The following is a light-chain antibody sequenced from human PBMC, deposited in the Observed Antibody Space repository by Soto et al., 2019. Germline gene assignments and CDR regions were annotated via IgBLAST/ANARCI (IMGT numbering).Light chain of an antibody. J-gene: IGKJ1*01. V-gene: IGKV1-5*03. CDR1: QSISSW. Sequence: DIQMTQSPSTLSASVGDRVTITCRASQSISSWLAWYQQKPGKAPKLLIYKASSLESGVPSRFSGSGSGTEFTLTLRSMQTDDFATYYCQQYNSYWTFGQGTKV. CDR2: KAS. CDR3: QQYNSYWT.